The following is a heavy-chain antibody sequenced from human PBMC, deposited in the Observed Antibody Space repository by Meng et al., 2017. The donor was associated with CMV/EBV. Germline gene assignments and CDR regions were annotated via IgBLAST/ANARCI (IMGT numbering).Heavy chain of an antibody. CDR3: ARDGSSSGYWFDP. V-gene: IGHV4-59*01. J-gene: IGHJ5*02. CDR1: GGSISSYY. CDR2: IYYSGST. Sequence: SETLSLTCTVSGGSISSYYWSWIRQPPGKGLEWLGYIYYSGSTNYNPSLKSRVTISVDTSKNQFSLKLSSVTAADTAVYYCARDGSSSGYWFDPWGQGTLVTVSS. D-gene: IGHD3-22*01.